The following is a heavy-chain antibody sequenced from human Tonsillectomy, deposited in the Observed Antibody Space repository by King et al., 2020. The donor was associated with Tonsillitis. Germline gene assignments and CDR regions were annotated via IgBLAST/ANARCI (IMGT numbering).Heavy chain of an antibody. D-gene: IGHD3-16*01. CDR1: GGSFSGYY. Sequence: VQLQQWGAGLLKPSETLSLTCAVYGGSFSGYYWSWIRQSPGKGLEWIGEINHSGSTNYNPSLKSRVTISVDTSKNHFSLKQRSLTAADTAVYYCARGGYTYAYRNDAFDIWGQGTMVTVSS. J-gene: IGHJ3*02. V-gene: IGHV4-34*01. CDR2: INHSGST. CDR3: ARGGYTYAYRNDAFDI.